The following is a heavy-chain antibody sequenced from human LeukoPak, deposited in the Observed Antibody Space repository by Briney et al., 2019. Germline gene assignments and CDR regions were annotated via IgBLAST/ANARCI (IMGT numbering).Heavy chain of an antibody. J-gene: IGHJ4*02. CDR2: ISTGSSFI. V-gene: IGHV3-21*01. Sequence: GGSLRLSCAASGFTFSSYSMNWVRQAPGKGLEWVSSISTGSSFIYYADSVKGRFTISRDIAKHSLYLQMNSLRAEDTAVYYCARTDYYDKSIDYWGQGTLVTVSS. CDR3: ARTDYYDKSIDY. D-gene: IGHD3-22*01. CDR1: GFTFSSYS.